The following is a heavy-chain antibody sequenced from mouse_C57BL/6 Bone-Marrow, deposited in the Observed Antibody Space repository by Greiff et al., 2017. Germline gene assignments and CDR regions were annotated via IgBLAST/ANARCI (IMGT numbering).Heavy chain of an antibody. V-gene: IGHV5-17*01. CDR2: ISSGSSTI. J-gene: IGHJ2*01. Sequence: EVQLVESGGGLVKPGGSLKLSCAASGFPFSDYGMHWVRQAPEKGLEWVAYISSGSSTIYYADTVKGRFTISRDNAKNTLFLQMTSLRSEDTAMYYCARHPYYGSSYGYFDYWGQGTTLTVSS. D-gene: IGHD1-1*01. CDR1: GFPFSDYG. CDR3: ARHPYYGSSYGYFDY.